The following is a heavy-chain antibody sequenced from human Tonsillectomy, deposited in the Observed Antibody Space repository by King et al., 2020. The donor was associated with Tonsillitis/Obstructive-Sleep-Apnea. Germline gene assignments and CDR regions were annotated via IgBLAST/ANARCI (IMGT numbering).Heavy chain of an antibody. J-gene: IGHJ4*02. CDR3: ARDGGYDYVWGSYRIDY. Sequence: VQLVESGGGVVQPGRSLRLSCAASGFTFSSYGMHWVRQAPGKGLEWVAVIWYDDGSNKYYADSVKGRFTISRDNSKNTLYLQMNSLRAEDTAVYYCARDGGYDYVWGSYRIDYWGQGTLVTVSS. V-gene: IGHV3-33*01. D-gene: IGHD3-16*02. CDR1: GFTFSSYG. CDR2: IWYDDGSNK.